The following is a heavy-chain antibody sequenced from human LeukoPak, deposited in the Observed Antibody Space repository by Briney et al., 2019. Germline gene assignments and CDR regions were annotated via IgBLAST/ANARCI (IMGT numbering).Heavy chain of an antibody. V-gene: IGHV3-30*03. D-gene: IGHD3-9*01. J-gene: IGHJ4*02. CDR1: GFTFSNYG. Sequence: GGSLRLSCAASGFTFSNYGMHWVRQAPGKGLEWVAAVSYDGSEKYYADSVKGRFTISRDNAKNSLYLQMNSLRAEDTAVYYCAREGDDILTGHYASDWGQGTLVTVSS. CDR2: VSYDGSEK. CDR3: AREGDDILTGHYASD.